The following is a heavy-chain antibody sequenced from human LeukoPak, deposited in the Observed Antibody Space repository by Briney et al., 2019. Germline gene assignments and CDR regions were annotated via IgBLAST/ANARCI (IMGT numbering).Heavy chain of an antibody. Sequence: GGSLRLSCAASGFDFSAYAMNWVRQAPGKGLEWVAVIWYDGSNKYYADSVKGRFTISRDNSKNTLYLQMNSLRAEDTAVYYCAKDSQQWLTEYFQHWGQGTLVTVSS. D-gene: IGHD6-19*01. CDR1: GFDFSAYA. V-gene: IGHV3-30*07. CDR2: IWYDGSNK. CDR3: AKDSQQWLTEYFQH. J-gene: IGHJ1*01.